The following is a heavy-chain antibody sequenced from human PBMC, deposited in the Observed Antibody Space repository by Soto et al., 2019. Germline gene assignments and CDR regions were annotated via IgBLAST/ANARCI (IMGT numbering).Heavy chain of an antibody. Sequence: EVQLVESGGGLVQPGGSLRLSCAASGFTVSSNYMSWVRQAPGKGLEWVSVIYSGGSTYFADSVKDRFSISRDNSKNTLHRQMNSLRAEDTAVYYCAREGRPWGQGTLVTVSS. CDR3: AREGRP. V-gene: IGHV3-66*01. CDR2: IYSGGST. J-gene: IGHJ5*02. D-gene: IGHD2-15*01. CDR1: GFTVSSNY.